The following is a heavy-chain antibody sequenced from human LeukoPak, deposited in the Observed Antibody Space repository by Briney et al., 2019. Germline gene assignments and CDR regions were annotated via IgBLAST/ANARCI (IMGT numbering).Heavy chain of an antibody. V-gene: IGHV4-59*01. CDR3: ARFYCDTSAYYYVLDY. Sequence: PSETLSLTCTVSGGSISSYYLSWIRQPPGKGLEWIGYIYYSGGTNYNPSLKSRVTISVDTSKNQFSLKLSSVTAADTAVYYCARFYCDTSAYYYVLDYWGQGILVTVSS. CDR1: GGSISSYY. CDR2: IYYSGGT. J-gene: IGHJ4*02. D-gene: IGHD3-22*01.